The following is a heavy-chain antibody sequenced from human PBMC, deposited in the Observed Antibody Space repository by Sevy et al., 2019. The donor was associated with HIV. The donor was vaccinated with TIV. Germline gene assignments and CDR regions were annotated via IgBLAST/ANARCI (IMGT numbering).Heavy chain of an antibody. V-gene: IGHV1-3*04. CDR1: GYTFTSYV. J-gene: IGHJ4*02. CDR2: INTGNGDT. CDR3: ARDRGGSGDFDY. Sequence: ASVKVSCKASGYTFTSYVMHWVRQAPGQRLQWMGWINTGNGDTKYSEKLQGRVTITRDTSGSKAYMELSSLRSEDTAVYYCARDRGGSGDFDYWGQGTLVTVSS. D-gene: IGHD3-10*01.